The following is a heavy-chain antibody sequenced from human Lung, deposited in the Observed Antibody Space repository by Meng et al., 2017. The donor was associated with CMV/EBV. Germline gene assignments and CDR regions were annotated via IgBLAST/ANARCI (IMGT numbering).Heavy chain of an antibody. CDR3: GYGSGNKYDGG. J-gene: IGHJ4*02. CDR1: GIVVREVW. D-gene: IGHD3-10*01. CDR2: IKSKKGGEST. Sequence: SGIVVREVWMHWLRRGAGKGLKWIGRIKSKKGGESTDFGAAVRGRFAISRDDSRDTVYLEMNNLQIEDTGVYYCGYGSGNKYDGGWGRGTLVTVSS. V-gene: IGHV3-15*01.